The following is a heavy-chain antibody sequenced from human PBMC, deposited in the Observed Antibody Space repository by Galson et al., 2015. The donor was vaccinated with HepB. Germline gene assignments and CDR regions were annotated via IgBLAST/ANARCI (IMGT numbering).Heavy chain of an antibody. D-gene: IGHD2-2*02. CDR2: ISGSGGST. V-gene: IGHV3-23*01. CDR1: GFTFSSYA. CDR3: AKESCSSTSCYIFEY. Sequence: SLRLSCAASGFTFSSYAMSWVRQAPGKGLQWVSAISGSGGSTYYADSVKGRFTISRDNSKNTLYLRMNSLRAEDTAVYYCAKESCSSTSCYIFEYWGQGTLVTVSS. J-gene: IGHJ4*02.